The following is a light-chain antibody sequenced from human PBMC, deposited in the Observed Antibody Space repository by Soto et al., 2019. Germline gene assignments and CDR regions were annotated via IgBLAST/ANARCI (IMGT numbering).Light chain of an antibody. V-gene: IGKV3-15*01. CDR3: QQYGSSPRT. Sequence: EIVMTQSPATLSVSPGERATLSCRASQSVSSNLAWYQQKPGQAPRLLIYGASTRATGIPARFSGSGSGTDFTLTITRLEPEDFAVYYCQQYGSSPRTFGQGTTVDIK. CDR2: GAS. CDR1: QSVSSN. J-gene: IGKJ1*01.